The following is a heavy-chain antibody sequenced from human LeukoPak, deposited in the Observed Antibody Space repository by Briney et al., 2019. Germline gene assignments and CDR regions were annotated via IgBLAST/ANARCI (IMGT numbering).Heavy chain of an antibody. V-gene: IGHV4-4*02. CDR1: IGSISSSKW. CDR3: ASDFRDAFDI. CDR2: IYLYGTT. J-gene: IGHJ3*02. Sequence: SETLSLTCSVSIGSISSSKWWSWVRQSPVKGLEWIGEIYLYGTTNYNPSFTSRVTMSVDRSRNQFSLKLTSVTAADTAVYYCASDFRDAFDIWGQGTMVTVSS.